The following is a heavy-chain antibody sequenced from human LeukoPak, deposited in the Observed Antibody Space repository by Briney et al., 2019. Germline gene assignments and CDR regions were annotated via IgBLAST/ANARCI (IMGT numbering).Heavy chain of an antibody. V-gene: IGHV1-2*02. CDR1: GYTFTDYY. CDR2: INPNSGGT. CDR3: ARGSIMVYAFGY. D-gene: IGHD2-8*01. J-gene: IGHJ4*02. Sequence: ASVKVSCKASGYTFTDYYIHWVRQAPGQGLEWMGWINPNSGGTNYAQKFQGRVTMTRDTSISTAYMELSSLRSEDTAVYYCARGSIMVYAFGYWGQGTLVTVSS.